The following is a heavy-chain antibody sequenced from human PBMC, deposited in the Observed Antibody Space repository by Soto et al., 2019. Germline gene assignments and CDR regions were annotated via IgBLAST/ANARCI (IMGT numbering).Heavy chain of an antibody. CDR2: ISSSGDGT. D-gene: IGHD3-3*01. V-gene: IGHV3-23*01. CDR3: AKNGDFWSGGMDV. Sequence: EVQLLESGGDLIQPGGSLRLSCAASGFTFSTYAMTWVRQAPGKGLEWVAIISSSGDGTYYVDSVKGRFTISRDNSRNTLNLHMNSLRAEDTAVYYCAKNGDFWSGGMDVWGQGTTVTVSS. CDR1: GFTFSTYA. J-gene: IGHJ6*02.